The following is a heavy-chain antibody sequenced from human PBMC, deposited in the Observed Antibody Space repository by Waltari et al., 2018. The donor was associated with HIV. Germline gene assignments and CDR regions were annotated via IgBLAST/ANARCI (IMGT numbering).Heavy chain of an antibody. Sequence: QVQLVQSGAEVKKPGASLKVSCKASGYTFNDYYIYWVRQAPGQGLEWMGRINPNSGGTKYSQRFQGRVTMTRDTSISTAYMELTRVRCDDTAVYFCARGISPASRCDPWGQGTLVIVSS. CDR1: GYTFNDYY. V-gene: IGHV1-2*06. CDR2: INPNSGGT. D-gene: IGHD2-15*01. CDR3: ARGISPASRCDP. J-gene: IGHJ5*02.